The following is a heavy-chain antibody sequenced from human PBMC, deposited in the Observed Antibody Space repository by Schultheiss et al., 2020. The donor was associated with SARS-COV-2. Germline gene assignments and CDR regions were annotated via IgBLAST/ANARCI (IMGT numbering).Heavy chain of an antibody. V-gene: IGHV3-23*01. CDR3: AKVPMGWELLEYDY. CDR2: ISGSGGST. D-gene: IGHD1-26*01. Sequence: GESLKISCAASGFTFSSYAMSWVRQAPGRGLEWVSAISGSGGSTYYADSVKGRFTISRDNSKNTLYLQMNSLRAEDTAVYYCAKVPMGWELLEYDYWGQGTLVTVSS. J-gene: IGHJ4*02. CDR1: GFTFSSYA.